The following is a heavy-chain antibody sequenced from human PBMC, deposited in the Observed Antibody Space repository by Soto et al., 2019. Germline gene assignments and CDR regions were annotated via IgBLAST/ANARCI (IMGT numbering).Heavy chain of an antibody. CDR2: ISGSGGST. CDR1: GFTFSSYA. J-gene: IGHJ3*02. Sequence: GGSLRLSCAASGFTFSSYAMSWVRQAPGKGLEWVSAISGSGGSTYYADSVKGRFTISRDNSKNTLYLQMNSLRAEDTAVYYCAKGKKGYCSSTSCYASYAFDIWGQGTMVTVSS. CDR3: AKGKKGYCSSTSCYASYAFDI. D-gene: IGHD2-2*01. V-gene: IGHV3-23*01.